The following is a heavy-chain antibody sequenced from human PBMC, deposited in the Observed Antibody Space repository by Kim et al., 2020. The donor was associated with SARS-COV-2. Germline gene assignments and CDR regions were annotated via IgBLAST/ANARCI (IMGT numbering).Heavy chain of an antibody. Sequence: ADSVKDRFTISRDNSKNTLYLQMNSMRDEDTAVYYCAIGALVWLGELFDYWGQGTLVTVSS. J-gene: IGHJ4*02. V-gene: IGHV3-23*01. CDR3: AIGALVWLGELFDY. D-gene: IGHD3-10*01.